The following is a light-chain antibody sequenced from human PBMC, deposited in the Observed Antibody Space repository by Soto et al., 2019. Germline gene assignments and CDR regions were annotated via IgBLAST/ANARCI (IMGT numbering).Light chain of an antibody. CDR3: QQYGSSPFT. CDR1: QSIGSAF. CDR2: GAS. J-gene: IGKJ3*01. V-gene: IGKV3-20*01. Sequence: EIVLTQSPGTLSLSPGDRATLSCRAGQSIGSAFLAWYQQKPGQAPRLLIYGASRRATGIPDRISGSGSGTDFTLTFSRLEPEDFAVYFCQQYGSSPFTFGPGTKVDIK.